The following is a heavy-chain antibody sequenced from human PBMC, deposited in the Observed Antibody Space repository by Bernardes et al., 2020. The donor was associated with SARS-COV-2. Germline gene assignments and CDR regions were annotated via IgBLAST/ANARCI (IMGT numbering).Heavy chain of an antibody. V-gene: IGHV3-30*18. D-gene: IGHD5-12*01. CDR1: GFSFNNYG. CDR2: ISNDGGDS. Sequence: GGSLRLSCAASGFSFNNYGMHWVRQAPGKGLEWVAVISNDGGDSNYGDSVKGRFTISRDNSNKILYLQMNNLRTEDTAVYYCAKGLESVFDYRFDPWGQGTLVTDAS. CDR3: AKGLESVFDYRFDP. J-gene: IGHJ5*02.